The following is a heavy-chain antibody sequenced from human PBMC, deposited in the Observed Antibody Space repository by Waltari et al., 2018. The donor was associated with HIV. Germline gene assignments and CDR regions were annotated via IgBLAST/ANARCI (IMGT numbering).Heavy chain of an antibody. V-gene: IGHV4-38-2*01. CDR2: IHNSGSY. CDR3: ARNTYYERSGYDF. D-gene: IGHD3-22*01. J-gene: IGHJ4*02. CDR1: GYSISRGYY. Sequence: QVQLQESGPGLVKSSETLSLTCAVSGYSISRGYYWGWIRQPPGKGLEWMGTIHNSGSYYYNPSLKSRVTISVDTSKNHFSLKLSSVTAADTAVYYCARNTYYERSGYDFWGQGYLVTVSS.